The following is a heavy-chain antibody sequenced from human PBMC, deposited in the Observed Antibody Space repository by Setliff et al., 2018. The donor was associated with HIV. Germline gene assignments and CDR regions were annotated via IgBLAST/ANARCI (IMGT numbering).Heavy chain of an antibody. J-gene: IGHJ4*02. CDR2: MNPDRTMR. V-gene: IGHV3-7*01. Sequence: GGSLRLSCTASGFAFSTSSMAWVRQAPGKGLEWVANMNPDRTMRWYVDSVEARFTISRDNAKNSLYLQMNSLRGEDTAVYYCARDPAWGAVDYWGRGTLVTVS. D-gene: IGHD7-27*01. CDR1: GFAFSTSS. CDR3: ARDPAWGAVDY.